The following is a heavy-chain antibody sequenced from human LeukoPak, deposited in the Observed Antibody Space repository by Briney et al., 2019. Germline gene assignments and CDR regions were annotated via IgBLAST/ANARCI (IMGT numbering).Heavy chain of an antibody. D-gene: IGHD5-12*01. V-gene: IGHV3-23*01. CDR1: GFTFSSYA. CDR3: AKDGHGSGYHDAFDI. J-gene: IGHJ3*02. Sequence: GGSLRLSCAASGFTFSSYAMHWVCQAPGKGLEWVSAISGSGGSTYYADSVKGRFTISRDNSKNTLYLQMNSLRAEDTAVYYCAKDGHGSGYHDAFDIWGQGTMVTVSS. CDR2: ISGSGGST.